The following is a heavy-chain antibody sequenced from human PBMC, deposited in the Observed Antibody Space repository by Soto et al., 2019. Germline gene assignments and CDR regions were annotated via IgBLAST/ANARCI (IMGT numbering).Heavy chain of an antibody. CDR3: ATSLIDVMIVVAPGAFDI. V-gene: IGHV5-51*01. Sequence: EVQLVQSGAELKKPGESLKISCKGSGYSFTGFWIGWVRQMPGKGLELMGIIYPGDSDTTYSPSFQGQVTISVDKSIRTAYLQWSSLKASDTAMYYCATSLIDVMIVVAPGAFDIWGQGTMVTVSS. J-gene: IGHJ3*02. CDR2: IYPGDSDT. D-gene: IGHD3-22*01. CDR1: GYSFTGFW.